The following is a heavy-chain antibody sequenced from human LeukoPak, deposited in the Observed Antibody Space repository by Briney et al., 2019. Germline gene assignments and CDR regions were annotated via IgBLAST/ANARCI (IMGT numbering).Heavy chain of an antibody. CDR3: AKDGLSYTSRGNDGFDV. CDR2: ISGSGDII. V-gene: IGHV3-23*01. J-gene: IGHJ3*01. D-gene: IGHD1-26*01. Sequence: PGGSLRLSCAASGFTVNIYDMIWVRQAPGKGLEWVSGISGSGDIIFYADSVKGRFTISRDISKNTLYLQMNSLKVEDTAVYYCAKDGLSYTSRGNDGFDVWGHGTVVTVSS. CDR1: GFTVNIYD.